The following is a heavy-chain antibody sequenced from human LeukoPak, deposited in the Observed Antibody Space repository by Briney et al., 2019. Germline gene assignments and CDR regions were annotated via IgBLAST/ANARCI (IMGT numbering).Heavy chain of an antibody. D-gene: IGHD5-24*01. CDR2: IYSGGST. CDR3: AREGDSYNYVGDY. V-gene: IGHV3-66*01. Sequence: PGGSLRLSCTASGFTVSNNYMSWVRQAPGKGLEWVSVIYSGGSTYYANSVKGRFTISRDNSKNTVYLQMSNLRAEDTAVYYCAREGDSYNYVGDYWGQGTLVTVSS. CDR1: GFTVSNNY. J-gene: IGHJ4*02.